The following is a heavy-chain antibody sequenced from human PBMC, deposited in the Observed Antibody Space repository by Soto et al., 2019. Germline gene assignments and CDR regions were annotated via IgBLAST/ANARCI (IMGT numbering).Heavy chain of an antibody. V-gene: IGHV5-51*01. CDR2: IYPGDSDT. D-gene: IGHD3-3*01. CDR1: GDTFGTYW. J-gene: IGHJ6*02. Sequence: PGESLKISCKLSGDTFGTYWIAWVRQMPGKGLEWMGIIYPGDSDTRYSPSFQGQVTISADKSISTAYLQWSSLKASDTAMYYCARTGMYYDFWSGYYIDYYYGMDVWGQGTTVTVSS. CDR3: ARTGMYYDFWSGYYIDYYYGMDV.